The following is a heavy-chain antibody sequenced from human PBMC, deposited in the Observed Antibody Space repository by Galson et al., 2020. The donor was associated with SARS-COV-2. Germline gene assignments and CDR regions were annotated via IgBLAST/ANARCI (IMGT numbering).Heavy chain of an antibody. CDR2: IWYDGSNK. V-gene: IGHV3-33*01. J-gene: IGHJ4*02. CDR1: GFTFSTYG. CDR3: ARYSSSFAGDC. D-gene: IGHD6-13*01. Sequence: GESLKIPCAASGFTFSTYGMQWVRQATDKGLEWVAVIWYDGSNKYYADSVKGRFTISRDNSKNTLYLQLNSLRAEDTAVYYCARYSSSFAGDCWGQGTLVTVSS.